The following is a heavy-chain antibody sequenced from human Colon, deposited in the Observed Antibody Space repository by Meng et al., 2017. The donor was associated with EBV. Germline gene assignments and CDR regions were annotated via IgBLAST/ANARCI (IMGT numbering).Heavy chain of an antibody. V-gene: IGHV3-72*01. CDR2: IRNKANSYST. CDR3: ARDSGTYEIDY. D-gene: IGHD1-26*01. CDR1: GFTFTDHF. J-gene: IGHJ4*02. Sequence: EVVLVESGGGLVQPGGSLRLSCLASGFTFTDHFMDWVRQAPGKGLEWVGRIRNKANSYSTEYAASVKGRFTVSRDDSKNSLFLQMNSLKTEDTAVYYCARDSGTYEIDYWGQGTLVTVSS.